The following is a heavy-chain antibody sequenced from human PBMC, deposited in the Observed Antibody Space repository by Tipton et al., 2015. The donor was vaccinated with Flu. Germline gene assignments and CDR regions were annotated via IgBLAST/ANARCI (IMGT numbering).Heavy chain of an antibody. V-gene: IGHV3-11*04. J-gene: IGHJ4*02. CDR1: GFTFSDYY. D-gene: IGHD1-26*01. CDR3: AIPSRGEELPV. Sequence: SLRLSCAASGFTFSDYYMTWIRQAPGKGLQWVSYISSTGSTIYYADSVKGRFTISRDNAEKSLYLQMNSLRAEDTAMYYCAIPSRGEELPVWGQGALVTVSS. CDR2: ISSTGSTI.